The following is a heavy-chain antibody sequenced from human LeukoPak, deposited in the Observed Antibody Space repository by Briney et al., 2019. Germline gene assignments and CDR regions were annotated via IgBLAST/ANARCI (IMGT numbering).Heavy chain of an antibody. J-gene: IGHJ4*02. D-gene: IGHD3-10*01. CDR2: ISAYNGNT. CDR3: ARPRGFYYYGSGSYYTYFDF. CDR1: GYTFTSYG. Sequence: ASVKVSCKASGYTFTSYGISWVRQAPGQGLEWMGWISAYNGNTNYAQKLQGRVTMTTDTSTSTAYMELRSLRSDDTAVYYCARPRGFYYYGSGSYYTYFDFWGQGTLVTVSS. V-gene: IGHV1-18*01.